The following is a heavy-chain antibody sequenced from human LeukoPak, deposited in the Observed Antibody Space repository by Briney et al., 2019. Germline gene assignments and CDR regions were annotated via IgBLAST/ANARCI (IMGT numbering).Heavy chain of an antibody. CDR3: AKRRSYYFDY. J-gene: IGHJ4*02. Sequence: GGSLRLSCAASGFTFSNYWMHWVRQAPGKGLVWVSRINVDGSSTNNADSVKGRFTISRDNAKNTLYLQMNSLRAEDTAVYYCAKRRSYYFDYWGQGTLATVSS. CDR1: GFTFSNYW. V-gene: IGHV3-74*01. CDR2: INVDGSST. D-gene: IGHD1-26*01.